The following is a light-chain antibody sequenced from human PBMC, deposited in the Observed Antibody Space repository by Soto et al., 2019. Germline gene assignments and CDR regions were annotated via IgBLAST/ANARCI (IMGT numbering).Light chain of an antibody. V-gene: IGKV3-20*01. J-gene: IGKJ2*01. Sequence: EIVLTQSPGTLSLSPGERATLSCRASQSVSSTYLVWYQQKPGQAPRLLIYGASSRATGIPNRFSGSGSGTDFTNTISRLEPEDFAVYYGHQYGSSPPYTFGQGTKLDIK. CDR1: QSVSSTY. CDR3: HQYGSSPPYT. CDR2: GAS.